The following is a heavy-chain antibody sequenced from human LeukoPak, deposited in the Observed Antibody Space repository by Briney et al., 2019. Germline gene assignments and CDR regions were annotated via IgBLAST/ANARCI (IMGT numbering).Heavy chain of an antibody. V-gene: IGHV4-34*01. CDR1: GGSFSGYY. CDR3: ARGRGIAARPRYFDY. J-gene: IGHJ4*02. Sequence: SETLSLTCAVYGGSFSGYYWSWIRQPPGKGLEWIGEINHSGSTNYNPSLKSRVTISVDTSKNQFSLKLSSVTAADTVVYYCARGRGIAARPRYFDYWGQGTLVTVSS. D-gene: IGHD6-6*01. CDR2: INHSGST.